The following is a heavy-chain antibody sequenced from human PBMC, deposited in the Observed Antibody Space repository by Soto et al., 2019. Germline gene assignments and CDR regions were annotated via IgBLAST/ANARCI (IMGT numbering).Heavy chain of an antibody. D-gene: IGHD3-16*01. CDR2: IYHSGSI. V-gene: IGHV4-30-4*01. CDR1: GGSINSADYY. CDR3: AAVAPRKLTFPFYGVDV. J-gene: IGHJ6*02. Sequence: SAPLSLTCPVSGGSINSADYYWSWIRQPPGKGLEWIGYIYHSGSIYYNPSLRSRLTISVDTSKNQFSLKLSSVTAADTAVYYCAAVAPRKLTFPFYGVDVWGQGTTVTVSS.